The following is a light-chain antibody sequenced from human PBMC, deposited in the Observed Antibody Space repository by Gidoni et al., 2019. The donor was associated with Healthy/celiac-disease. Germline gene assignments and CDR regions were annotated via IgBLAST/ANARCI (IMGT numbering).Light chain of an antibody. CDR2: GNS. V-gene: IGLV1-40*01. Sequence: QSVMTQPPSVSGAPGQRVTISCTGSSSNIGAGYDVHWYQQLPGTAPKLPIYGNSNRPSGVPDRFSGSKSGTSASLAITGLQAEDEADYYCQSGGVFGGGTKLTVL. J-gene: IGLJ3*02. CDR1: SSNIGAGYD. CDR3: QSGGV.